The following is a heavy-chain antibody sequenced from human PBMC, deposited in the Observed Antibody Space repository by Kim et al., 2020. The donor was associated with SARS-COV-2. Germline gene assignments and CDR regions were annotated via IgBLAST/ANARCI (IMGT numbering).Heavy chain of an antibody. J-gene: IGHJ4*02. CDR1: GGSISSSSYY. CDR2: IYYSGST. Sequence: SETLSLTCTVSGGSISSSSYYWGWIRQPPGKGLEWIGSIYYSGSTYYNPSLKSRVTISVDTSKNQFSLKLSSVTAADTAVYYCARHTYYDSSGYYYAPEPHWGQGTLVTVSS. CDR3: ARHTYYDSSGYYYAPEPH. D-gene: IGHD3-22*01. V-gene: IGHV4-39*01.